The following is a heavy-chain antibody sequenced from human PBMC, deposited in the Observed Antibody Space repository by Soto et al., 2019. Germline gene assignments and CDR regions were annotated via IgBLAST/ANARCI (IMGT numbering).Heavy chain of an antibody. CDR1: GYTFTSYG. Sequence: QVQLVQSGAEVKKPGASVKVSCKASGYTFTSYGISWVRQAPGQGLEWMGWISAYNGNTNYAQKLQGRVTMTTDTSASTAYMELRSLRSDDTAVYYCARDTYLLGRQLPTPYNWFDPWGQGTLVTVSS. D-gene: IGHD2-2*01. V-gene: IGHV1-18*01. CDR2: ISAYNGNT. CDR3: ARDTYLLGRQLPTPYNWFDP. J-gene: IGHJ5*02.